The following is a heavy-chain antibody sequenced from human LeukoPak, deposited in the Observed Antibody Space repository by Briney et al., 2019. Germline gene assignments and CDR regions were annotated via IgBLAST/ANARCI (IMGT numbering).Heavy chain of an antibody. CDR1: GYTFSNYG. CDR3: ARDMGLPTIWMCAYY. J-gene: IGHJ4*02. Sequence: ASVKVSCKTSGYTFSNYGITWVRQAPGQGLEWVGWISAKTGNTNYAQELQGRITLTTDTSTSTAYMEVRGLRSDDSAVHYCARDMGLPTIWMCAYYWGQGTLVTASS. V-gene: IGHV1-18*04. D-gene: IGHD3-3*01. CDR2: ISAKTGNT.